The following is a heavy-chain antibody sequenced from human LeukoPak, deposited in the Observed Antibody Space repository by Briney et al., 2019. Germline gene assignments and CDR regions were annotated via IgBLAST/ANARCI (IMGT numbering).Heavy chain of an antibody. CDR1: GYTFTGYY. Sequence: GASVKLSCKASGYTFTGYYMHWMRQAPGQGPEWMGWINPNSGGTSYAQKFQGRVTMTRDTSISTAYMELSRLRSDDTAVYYCARAKVIVPDYWGQGTLVTVSS. J-gene: IGHJ4*02. D-gene: IGHD5-18*01. CDR3: ARAKVIVPDY. V-gene: IGHV1-2*02. CDR2: INPNSGGT.